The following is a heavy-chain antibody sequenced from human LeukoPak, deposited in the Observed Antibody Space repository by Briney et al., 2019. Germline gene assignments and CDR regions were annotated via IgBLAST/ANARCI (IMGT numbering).Heavy chain of an antibody. D-gene: IGHD2-8*01. Sequence: SETLSLTCTVSGGSIGSYHGGWIRQPQGKGLECIGYVYYSGSANYNPSLKSRVTISVDTSKSQFSLKLSSVTAADTAVYYCARSGPNGVGDYYFDYWGQGTLVIVSS. CDR2: VYYSGSA. J-gene: IGHJ4*02. CDR3: ARSGPNGVGDYYFDY. V-gene: IGHV4-59*08. CDR1: GGSIGSYH.